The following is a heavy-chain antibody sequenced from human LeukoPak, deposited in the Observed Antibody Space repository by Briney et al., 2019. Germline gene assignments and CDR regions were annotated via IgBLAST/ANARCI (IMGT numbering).Heavy chain of an antibody. CDR1: GFTFSSYS. CDR2: ISTGSSTM. Sequence: PGGSLRLSCAASGFTFSSYSLTWIRQAPGKGLEWVSYISTGSSTMYYADSVKGRFTISRDNAKNSVYPQMNSLRDEDTAVYYCARGQDYYDASGRYWGQGTLVTVSS. V-gene: IGHV3-48*02. D-gene: IGHD3-22*01. CDR3: ARGQDYYDASGRY. J-gene: IGHJ4*02.